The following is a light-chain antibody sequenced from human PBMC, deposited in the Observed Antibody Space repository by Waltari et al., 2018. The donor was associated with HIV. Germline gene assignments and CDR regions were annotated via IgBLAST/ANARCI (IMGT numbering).Light chain of an antibody. CDR3: ATWDGSLNGPV. CDR2: SNN. CDR1: GSNIGGST. Sequence: QSVLTQPPSASGTPGQRVTISCSGNGSNIGGSTVNWYQQLPGTAPKLLIYSNNQRPSRVPDRFSGSKSGTSASLAISGLQSDDETTYYCATWDGSLNGPVFGGGTKLTVL. J-gene: IGLJ3*02. V-gene: IGLV1-44*01.